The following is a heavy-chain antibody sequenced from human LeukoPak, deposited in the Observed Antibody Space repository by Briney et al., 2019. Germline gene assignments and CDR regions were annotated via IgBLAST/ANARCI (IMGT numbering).Heavy chain of an antibody. CDR3: ARSSGYSSIGGLNWFDT. V-gene: IGHV4-39*01. J-gene: IGHJ5*02. D-gene: IGHD6-13*01. Sequence: SETLSLTCTVSGGSISSSSYYWGWIRQPPGKGLEWIGSIYYSGSTYYNPSLKSRVTISVDTSKNQFSLKLSSVTAADTAVYYCARSSGYSSIGGLNWFDTWGQGTLVTVSS. CDR1: GGSISSSSYY. CDR2: IYYSGST.